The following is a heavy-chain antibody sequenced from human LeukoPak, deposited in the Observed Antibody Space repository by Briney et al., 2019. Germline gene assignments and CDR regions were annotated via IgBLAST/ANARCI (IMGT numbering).Heavy chain of an antibody. V-gene: IGHV3-23*01. J-gene: IGHJ4*02. CDR2: ISASGGNT. CDR3: AKDSSSWYYFDY. Sequence: GGSQRLSCAASGFTFSSYAMSWVRQAPGKGLEWVSAISASGGNTYYADSVKGRFTISRDNSKNTLYLQMNSLRAEDTAVYYCAKDSSSWYYFDYWGQGTLVTVSS. CDR1: GFTFSSYA. D-gene: IGHD6-13*01.